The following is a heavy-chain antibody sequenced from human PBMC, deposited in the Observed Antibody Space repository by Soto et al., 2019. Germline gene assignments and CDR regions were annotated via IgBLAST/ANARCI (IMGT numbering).Heavy chain of an antibody. CDR2: IGFAGDT. Sequence: GGSLRLSCGTSGFIFSNFDMHWVRQTTEKGLEWVSGIGFAGDTNYSGSVKGRFTISRENAKNSLFLQMNSLRVGDTAVYYCVRGLPGGFDPWGQGTLVTVSS. J-gene: IGHJ5*02. D-gene: IGHD3-10*01. CDR3: VRGLPGGFDP. CDR1: GFIFSNFD. V-gene: IGHV3-13*01.